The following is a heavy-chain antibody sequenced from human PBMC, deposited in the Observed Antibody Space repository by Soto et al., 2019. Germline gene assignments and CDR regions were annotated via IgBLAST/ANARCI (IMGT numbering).Heavy chain of an antibody. CDR3: ARDLDGSGSYYTKY. CDR2: ISPHKDNT. CDR1: GYTFSSIG. V-gene: IGHV1-18*01. Sequence: GASVKVSCKTSGYTFSSIGISWVRQAPGQGLEWMGWISPHKDNTYYAQRLQGRVTMTTDTSTSTAYMELRSLRSDDTAVYFCARDLDGSGSYYTKYWGQGTLVTVSS. D-gene: IGHD3-10*01. J-gene: IGHJ4*02.